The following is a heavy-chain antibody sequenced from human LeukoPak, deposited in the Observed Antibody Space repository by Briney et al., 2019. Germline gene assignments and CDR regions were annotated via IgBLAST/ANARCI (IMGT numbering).Heavy chain of an antibody. V-gene: IGHV3-23*01. J-gene: IGHJ4*02. Sequence: GGSLRLSCAASGFTLSSYAMSWVRQAPGKGLEWVSSISGTGPTTYYADSMKGRFTISRDIPKNTVYLQMNSLRADDTAVYYCARDEAYYDISGYYHYWGQGTLVTVSS. CDR2: ISGTGPTT. CDR1: GFTLSSYA. D-gene: IGHD3-22*01. CDR3: ARDEAYYDISGYYHY.